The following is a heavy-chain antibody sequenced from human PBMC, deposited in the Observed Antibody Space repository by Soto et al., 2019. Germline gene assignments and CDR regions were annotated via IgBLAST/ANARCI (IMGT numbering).Heavy chain of an antibody. Sequence: ASVKVSCKASGYTFTSYDINWVRQATGQGLEWMGWMNPNSGNTGYAQKFQGRVTMTRNTSISTAYMELSSLRSEDTAVYYCARVYYGSGSYHNEFGYWGQGTLVTVSS. CDR1: GYTFTSYD. V-gene: IGHV1-8*01. CDR2: MNPNSGNT. CDR3: ARVYYGSGSYHNEFGY. J-gene: IGHJ4*02. D-gene: IGHD3-10*01.